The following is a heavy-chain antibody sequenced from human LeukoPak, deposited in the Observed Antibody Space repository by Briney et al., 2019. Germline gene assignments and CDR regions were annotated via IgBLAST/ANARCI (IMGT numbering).Heavy chain of an antibody. V-gene: IGHV4-39*01. CDR2: IYYSGST. Sequence: KPSETLSLTCTVSGGSISSSGYYWGWIRQPPGKGLEWIASIYYSGSTYYNPSLKSRVTISVDTSKNQLSLKLSSLTAADTAVYYCARHEYSGSYYGLSWFDPWVQGTLVTVSS. CDR3: ARHEYSGSYYGLSWFDP. J-gene: IGHJ5*02. CDR1: GGSISSSGYY. D-gene: IGHD1-26*01.